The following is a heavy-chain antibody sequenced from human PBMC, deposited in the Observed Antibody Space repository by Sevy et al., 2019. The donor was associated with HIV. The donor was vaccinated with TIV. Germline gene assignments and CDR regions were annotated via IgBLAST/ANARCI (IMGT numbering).Heavy chain of an antibody. Sequence: ASVKVSCKASGYTFTSYGISWVRQAPGQELESIGWISAYNGNTNYAQKLQGRVTMTTDTSTSTAYMELRSLRSDDTAVYYCASTDYYDSSGSPFDYWGQGTLVTVSS. CDR3: ASTDYYDSSGSPFDY. J-gene: IGHJ4*02. D-gene: IGHD3-22*01. V-gene: IGHV1-18*04. CDR1: GYTFTSYG. CDR2: ISAYNGNT.